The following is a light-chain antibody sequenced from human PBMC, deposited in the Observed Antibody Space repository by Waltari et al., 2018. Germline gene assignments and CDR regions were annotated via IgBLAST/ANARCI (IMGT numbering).Light chain of an antibody. CDR2: VNSDGRH. J-gene: IGLJ3*02. CDR3: QTWGTGLRGV. CDR1: SGHSSYS. V-gene: IGLV4-69*01. Sequence: QLVLTQSPSASASLGASFKLTCTLRSGHSSYSIACHQQQPEKGPRFWMKVNSDGRHNKGDGIPDRFSGSSSGDERYLTISSLQSDDEADYYCQTWGTGLRGVFGGGTKLTVL.